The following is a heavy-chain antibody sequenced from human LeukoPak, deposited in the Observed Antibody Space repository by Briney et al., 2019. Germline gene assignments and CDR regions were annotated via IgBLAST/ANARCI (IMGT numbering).Heavy chain of an antibody. CDR1: GDSISPISSSTYY. CDR2: LYYGENA. D-gene: IGHD6-25*01. J-gene: IGHJ4*02. Sequence: PSETLSLTCTVSGDSISPISSSTYYWGWIHQAPGKGLEWIGSLYYGENAHYNPSLKSRATLSVDTSNNQFSLKLTSVTAADAAVYFCARQLPTAAADTRGYFDYWGQGAVVTVSS. CDR3: ARQLPTAAADTRGYFDY. V-gene: IGHV4-39*01.